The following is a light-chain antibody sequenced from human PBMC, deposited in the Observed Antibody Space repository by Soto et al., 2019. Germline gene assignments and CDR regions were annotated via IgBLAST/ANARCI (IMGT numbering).Light chain of an antibody. CDR1: SRDIGGYNY. CDR3: SSSTTSATRV. J-gene: IGLJ1*01. CDR2: EVS. Sequence: QSVLTQPASVSGSPGQSITISCTGTSRDIGGYNYVSWYQQHPGKAPKLMMYEVSIRPSGVSNRFSGSKSGNTASLTISGLQAADEDDYHCSSSTTSATRVFGTGTKLTVL. V-gene: IGLV2-14*01.